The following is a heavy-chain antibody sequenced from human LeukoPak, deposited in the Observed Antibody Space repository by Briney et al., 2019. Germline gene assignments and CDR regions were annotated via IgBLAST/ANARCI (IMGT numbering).Heavy chain of an antibody. D-gene: IGHD3-9*01. V-gene: IGHV3-30*18. CDR3: AKATLTYYDILTGPDY. CDR1: GFTFSSYG. J-gene: IGHJ4*02. Sequence: GGSLRLSCAASGFTFSSYGMHWVRQAPGKGLERVAVISYDGSNKYYADSVKGRFTISRDNSKNTLYLQMNSLRAEDTAVYYCAKATLTYYDILTGPDYWGQGTLVTVSS. CDR2: ISYDGSNK.